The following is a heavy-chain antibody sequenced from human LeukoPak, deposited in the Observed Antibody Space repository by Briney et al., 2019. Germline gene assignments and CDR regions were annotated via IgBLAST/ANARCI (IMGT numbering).Heavy chain of an antibody. V-gene: IGHV3-30*03. CDR1: GFTFSSYG. D-gene: IGHD3-22*01. CDR3: ARESGFMMVGEINADNWFDP. Sequence: PGGSLRLSCAASGFTFSSYGMHWVRQAPGKGLEWVAVISDDGSKRFYADSVKGRFTISRDNSKDTLYLHMKTLRPEDTAVYYCARESGFMMVGEINADNWFDPWGQGTPVTVSS. CDR2: ISDDGSKR. J-gene: IGHJ5*02.